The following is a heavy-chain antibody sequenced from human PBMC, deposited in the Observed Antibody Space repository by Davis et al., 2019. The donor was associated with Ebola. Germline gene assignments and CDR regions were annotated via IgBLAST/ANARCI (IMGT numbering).Heavy chain of an antibody. CDR3: AKDADEDDYGLFDY. J-gene: IGHJ4*02. CDR1: GVTFLNYA. V-gene: IGHV3-23*01. CDR2: VSGTGGTT. D-gene: IGHD4-17*01. Sequence: GESLKISCAASGVTFLNYAMSWVRQAPGKGLEWVSSVSGTGGTTYYADFVEGRFTISRDNTKNTLHLQMNSLRVEDSAIYYCAKDADEDDYGLFDYWGQGALVSVSS.